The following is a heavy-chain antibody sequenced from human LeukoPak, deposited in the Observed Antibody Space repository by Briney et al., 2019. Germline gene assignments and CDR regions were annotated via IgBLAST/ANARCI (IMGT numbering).Heavy chain of an antibody. V-gene: IGHV4-61*08. D-gene: IGHD6-13*01. CDR3: ARDVLRQQLGRGFDY. CDR1: GGSISSGDYY. Sequence: SETLSLTCTVSGGSISSGDYYWSWIRQPPGKGLEWIGYIYYSGSTNYNPSLKSRVTISVDTSKNQFSLKLSSVTAADTAVYYCARDVLRQQLGRGFDYWGQGTLVTVSS. CDR2: IYYSGST. J-gene: IGHJ4*02.